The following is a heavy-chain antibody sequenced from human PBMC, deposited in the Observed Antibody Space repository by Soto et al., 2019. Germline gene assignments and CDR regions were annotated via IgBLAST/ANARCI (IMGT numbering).Heavy chain of an antibody. Sequence: QVQLVQSGAEVKKPGASVRVSCKASGYTFSSYGINWVRQAPGQGLEWMGWISAHNGNTHSAQKFQGRVNMTTDTSTGTAFMELRSLRSDDTAVYYCARDSGTISVIGAGTWWGQGTLVTVSS. CDR3: ARDSGTISVIGAGTW. CDR1: GYTFSSYG. J-gene: IGHJ4*02. V-gene: IGHV1-18*04. D-gene: IGHD3-22*01. CDR2: ISAHNGNT.